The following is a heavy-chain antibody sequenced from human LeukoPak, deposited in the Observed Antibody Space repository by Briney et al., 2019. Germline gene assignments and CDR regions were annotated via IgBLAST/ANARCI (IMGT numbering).Heavy chain of an antibody. D-gene: IGHD6-13*01. CDR2: ISYDGSSK. J-gene: IGHJ6*02. CDR1: GCTFSNYG. V-gene: IGHV3-30*03. CDR3: ARRTAASGRVYYAMDV. Sequence: GGSLRLSCAASGCTFSNYGMHWVRQAPGKGLEWVAVISYDGSSKSYADSVNGRFTISRDSSGNTLYLQMNSLRAEDTAVYYCARRTAASGRVYYAMDVWGQGTTVTVSS.